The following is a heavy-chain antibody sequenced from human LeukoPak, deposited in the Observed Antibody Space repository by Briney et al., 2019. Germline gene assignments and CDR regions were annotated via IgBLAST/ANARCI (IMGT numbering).Heavy chain of an antibody. CDR1: GGSISSYY. V-gene: IGHV4-59*01. J-gene: IGHJ4*02. CDR2: IYYSGST. CDR3: ARGFGYCSGGSCYAEYYFDY. D-gene: IGHD2-15*01. Sequence: PSETLSLTCTVSGGSISSYYWSWIRQPPGKGLEWIGYIYYSGSTSYNPSLKSRVTISVDTSKNQFSLKLSSVTAADTAVYYCARGFGYCSGGSCYAEYYFDYWGQGTLVTVSS.